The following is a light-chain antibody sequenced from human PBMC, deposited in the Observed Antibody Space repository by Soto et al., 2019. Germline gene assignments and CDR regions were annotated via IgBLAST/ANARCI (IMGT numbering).Light chain of an antibody. CDR1: QSISNG. CDR3: QQYNNYMYT. J-gene: IGKJ2*01. Sequence: DIQMTQSPSTLSASVGDRVTITCRASQSISNGLAWYQQKPGKAPKLLIYKASSLESGVPSRFSGSGSGTQFTLTISSLQPDDFATYYCQQYNNYMYTFGQGTKLEIK. V-gene: IGKV1-5*03. CDR2: KAS.